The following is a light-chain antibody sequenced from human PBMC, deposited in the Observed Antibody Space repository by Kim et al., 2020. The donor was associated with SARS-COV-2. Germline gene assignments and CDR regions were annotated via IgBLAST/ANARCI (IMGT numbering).Light chain of an antibody. V-gene: IGKV4-1*01. CDR2: WAS. CDR3: HQYLDAPYT. Sequence: DIVMTQSPDSLAVSLGERATINCKSSQSVLYNSNNMNYLAWYQHKPGQPPKLLIYWASTRESGVPDRFSGSGSGTDFTLTISSLQAEDLAVYYCHQYLDAPYTFGQGTKLEI. J-gene: IGKJ2*01. CDR1: QSVLYNSNNMNY.